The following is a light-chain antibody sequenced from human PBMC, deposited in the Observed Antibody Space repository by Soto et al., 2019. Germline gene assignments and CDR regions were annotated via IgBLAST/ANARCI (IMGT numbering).Light chain of an antibody. Sequence: EIVMTQSPATLSVSPGERATLSCRASQSVSSNLAWYQQKPGQAPRLLIYGASTRATGIPARFSGSGSGTEFTLTISRLEPEDFAVYYCQQYSDSVGTFGQGTKVEIK. J-gene: IGKJ1*01. V-gene: IGKV3-15*01. CDR3: QQYSDSVGT. CDR2: GAS. CDR1: QSVSSN.